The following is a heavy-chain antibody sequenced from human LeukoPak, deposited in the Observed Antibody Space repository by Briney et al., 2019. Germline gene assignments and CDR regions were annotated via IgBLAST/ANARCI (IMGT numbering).Heavy chain of an antibody. J-gene: IGHJ6*02. Sequence: PGGSLRLSCAASRFTFSNYGMHWVSQAPGKRLQRVAAPSYDGSIQHYADSVKGRLTISSDNSKNPLYLQINTLTADASAVRYCAKGAVGTNYCYYRMDVWGQGTTVTVSS. V-gene: IGHV3-30*18. CDR3: AKGAVGTNYCYYRMDV. D-gene: IGHD3-10*01. CDR1: RFTFSNYG. CDR2: PSYDGSIQ.